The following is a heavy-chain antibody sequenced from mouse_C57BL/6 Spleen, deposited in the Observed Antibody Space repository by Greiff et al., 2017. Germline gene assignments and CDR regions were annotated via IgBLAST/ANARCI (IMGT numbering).Heavy chain of an antibody. V-gene: IGHV3-6*01. CDR2: ISYDGSN. CDR1: GYSITSGYY. J-gene: IGHJ4*01. CDR3: ARDGYYGSSYWRYYYAMDY. D-gene: IGHD1-1*01. Sequence: EVQLQQSGPGLVQPSQSLSLTCSVTGYSITSGYYWNWIRQFPGNKLEWMGYISYDGSNNYNPSLKNRISITRDTSKNQFFLKLHSVTTEDTATYYCARDGYYGSSYWRYYYAMDYWGQGTSVTVTS.